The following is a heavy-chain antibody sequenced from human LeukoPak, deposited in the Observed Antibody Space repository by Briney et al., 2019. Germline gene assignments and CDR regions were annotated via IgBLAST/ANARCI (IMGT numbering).Heavy chain of an antibody. Sequence: ASVKVSCKASGHTFSSYYMHWVRQAPGQGLEWMGIINPSGGSTSYAQKFQGRVTMTRDTSTSTVYMELSSLRSEDTAVYYCARERAYCSSTSCRGKSDRFDPWGKGTLVTVSS. CDR2: INPSGGST. J-gene: IGHJ5*02. CDR1: GHTFSSYY. D-gene: IGHD2-2*01. CDR3: ARERAYCSSTSCRGKSDRFDP. V-gene: IGHV1-46*01.